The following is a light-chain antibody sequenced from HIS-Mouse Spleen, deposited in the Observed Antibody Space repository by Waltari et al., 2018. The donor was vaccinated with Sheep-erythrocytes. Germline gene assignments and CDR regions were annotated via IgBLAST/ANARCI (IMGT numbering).Light chain of an antibody. J-gene: IGLJ1*01. CDR3: AAWDDSLNGHYV. V-gene: IGLV1-44*01. CDR1: SSNIGSNT. CDR2: SNN. Sequence: QSVLTQPPSASGTPGQRVTISCSGSSSNIGSNTVNWYQQLPGTAPKLLIYSNNQRPSWVPARFSGSKSGTSASLAISGLQSEDEADYYCAAWDDSLNGHYVFGTGTKVTVL.